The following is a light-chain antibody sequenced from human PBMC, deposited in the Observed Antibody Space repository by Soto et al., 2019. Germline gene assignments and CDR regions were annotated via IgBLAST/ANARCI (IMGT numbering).Light chain of an antibody. V-gene: IGKV1-12*01. CDR1: QVITRW. J-gene: IGKJ5*01. Sequence: DIQMTQSPSFVSASVGDRVTITCRASQVITRWLAGYQQRPGKAPELLIYGASNLQSGVPSRFSGSGSGTDFTLTISSLQPEDFATYYCQQANSFPLTFGQGTRLEIK. CDR2: GAS. CDR3: QQANSFPLT.